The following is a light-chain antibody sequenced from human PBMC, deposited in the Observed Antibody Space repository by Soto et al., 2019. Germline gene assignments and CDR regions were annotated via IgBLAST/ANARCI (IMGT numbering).Light chain of an antibody. CDR2: GDN. J-gene: IGLJ2*01. CDR3: AAWDSSLNNVL. CDR1: GSSIGNNT. Sequence: QSVLTQPPSASGTPGQRVTISCSGSGSSIGNNTVNWYRQLPGTAPKLLIYGDNQRPSGVPDRFSGSKSGTSASLAISGLQSEEEAEYYCAAWDSSLNNVLFGGGTQLTVL. V-gene: IGLV1-44*01.